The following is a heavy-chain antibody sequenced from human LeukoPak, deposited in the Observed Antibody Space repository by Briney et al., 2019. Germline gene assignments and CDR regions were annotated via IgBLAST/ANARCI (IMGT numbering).Heavy chain of an antibody. D-gene: IGHD4-17*01. CDR3: ALTVTPTYYFDY. J-gene: IGHJ4*02. CDR1: GFTFSSYW. Sequence: GGSLRLSCVASGFTFSSYWMSWVRQAPGKGLEWVANIKQDGSEKNYVDSVKGRFTISRDNAKNSLYLQMNSLRAEDTAVYYCALTVTPTYYFDYWGQGTLVTVSS. V-gene: IGHV3-7*01. CDR2: IKQDGSEK.